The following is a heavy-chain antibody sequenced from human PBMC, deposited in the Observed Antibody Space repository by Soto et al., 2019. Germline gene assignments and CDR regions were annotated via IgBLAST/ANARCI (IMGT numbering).Heavy chain of an antibody. CDR2: VNGDGRTT. V-gene: IGHV3-74*01. Sequence: EVHLVESGGGLVQPGGSLRLACAASGFTVRSYWMHWVRQAPEKGLVWVSRVNGDGRTTTDADSVKGRFTISRDNAKTTLYLQMNSLRAQDTAVYYCERSGYSYGDYWGQGTLVTVSS. J-gene: IGHJ4*02. CDR1: GFTVRSYW. D-gene: IGHD5-18*01. CDR3: ERSGYSYGDY.